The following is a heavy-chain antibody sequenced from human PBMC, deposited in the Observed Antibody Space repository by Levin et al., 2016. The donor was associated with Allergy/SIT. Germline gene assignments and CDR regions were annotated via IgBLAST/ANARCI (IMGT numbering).Heavy chain of an antibody. J-gene: IGHJ6*02. Sequence: ASVKVSCKASGYTFTSYGISWVRQAPGQGLEWMGWISAYNDNTNYAQKLQGRVTMTTDTSTSTAYMELRSLRSDDTAVYYCARAPRSDSSGWYGYYYYAMDVWGQGTTVTVSS. D-gene: IGHD6-19*01. V-gene: IGHV1-18*01. CDR2: ISAYNDNT. CDR1: GYTFTSYG. CDR3: ARAPRSDSSGWYGYYYYAMDV.